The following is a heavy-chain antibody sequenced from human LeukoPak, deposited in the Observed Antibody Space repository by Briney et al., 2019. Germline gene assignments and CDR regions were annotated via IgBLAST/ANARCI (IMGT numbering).Heavy chain of an antibody. J-gene: IGHJ4*02. Sequence: SVKVSCKXSGGTFSSYAISWVRQAPRQGLEWMGRIIPIFGTANYAQKFQGRVTITTDESTSTAYMELSSLRSEDTAVYYCALDTIFGVVITGYNWGQGTLVTVSS. CDR3: ALDTIFGVVITGYN. D-gene: IGHD3-3*01. CDR2: IIPIFGTA. CDR1: GGTFSSYA. V-gene: IGHV1-69*05.